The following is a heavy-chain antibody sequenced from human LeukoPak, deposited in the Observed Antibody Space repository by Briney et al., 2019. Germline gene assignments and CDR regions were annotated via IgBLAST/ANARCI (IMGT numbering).Heavy chain of an antibody. CDR2: ISSSSSTI. Sequence: GGSLRLSCAASGFTFSSYSMNWVRQAPGKGLEWVSYISSSSSTIYYADSVKGRFTISRDNAKNSLYLQMNSLRAEDTGVYYCAGSGWQVYLDYWGQGALVTVSS. J-gene: IGHJ4*02. D-gene: IGHD6-19*01. CDR3: AGSGWQVYLDY. CDR1: GFTFSSYS. V-gene: IGHV3-48*01.